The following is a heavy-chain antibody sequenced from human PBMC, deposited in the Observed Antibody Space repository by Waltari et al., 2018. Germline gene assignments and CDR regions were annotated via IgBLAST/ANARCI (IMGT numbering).Heavy chain of an antibody. J-gene: IGHJ2*01. D-gene: IGHD3-9*01. Sequence: EVQLLESGGGLVQPGGSLRLSCAASGFTFSSYAMSWVRQAPGKWLEWVSAISGSGGSTYYADSVKGRFTISRDNSKNTLYLQMNSLRAEDTAVYYCAKLYYDILTGYYTGGGWYFDLWGRGTLVTVSS. CDR1: GFTFSSYA. V-gene: IGHV3-23*01. CDR2: ISGSGGST. CDR3: AKLYYDILTGYYTGGGWYFDL.